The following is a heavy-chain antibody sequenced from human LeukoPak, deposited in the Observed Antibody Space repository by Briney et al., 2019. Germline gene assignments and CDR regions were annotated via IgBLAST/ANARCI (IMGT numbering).Heavy chain of an antibody. J-gene: IGHJ2*01. D-gene: IGHD2-8*01. Sequence: PGGSLRLSCVVSGITFSGYSMIWVRQAPGKGLEWVAVIWNDGTNKYYADSVKGRFTISRDNSKNTLYLEMNSLRVEDTAVYYRARDGPNWHFDLWGRGTLVTVSS. CDR2: IWNDGTNK. CDR1: GITFSGYS. V-gene: IGHV3-33*08. CDR3: ARDGPNWHFDL.